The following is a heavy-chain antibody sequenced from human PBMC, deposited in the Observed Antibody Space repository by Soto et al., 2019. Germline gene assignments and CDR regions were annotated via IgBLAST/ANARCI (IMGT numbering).Heavy chain of an antibody. V-gene: IGHV1-69*01. Sequence: EHLVQSGAEVKKPGSSVKVSCKTSGGSFNNYAVSWVRQAPGQGLEWMGGIIPNFDTPNYAQKFQDRVTIIADESTSTVYMELRSLRSNDTAVDYCAVAMVREILIFESSGMHVWGQGTTVIVSS. D-gene: IGHD3-10*01. J-gene: IGHJ6*02. CDR3: AVAMVREILIFESSGMHV. CDR2: IIPNFDTP. CDR1: GGSFNNYA.